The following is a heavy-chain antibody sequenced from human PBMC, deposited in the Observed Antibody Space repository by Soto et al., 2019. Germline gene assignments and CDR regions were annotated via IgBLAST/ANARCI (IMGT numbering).Heavy chain of an antibody. D-gene: IGHD2-2*01. CDR3: ARGQRVSDWLDP. V-gene: IGHV4-4*07. Sequence: QVHLQQSGPGLVHPSEPLSLTCTVSGGSMSSYYWTWIRQPAGKGLECIGRVYSSGVTHYNPSLTSLVTISLVTSKNHFPLRLLSVTDAGTAVYYCARGQRVSDWLDPWGQGTLVTVSS. CDR1: GGSMSSYY. CDR2: VYSSGVT. J-gene: IGHJ5*02.